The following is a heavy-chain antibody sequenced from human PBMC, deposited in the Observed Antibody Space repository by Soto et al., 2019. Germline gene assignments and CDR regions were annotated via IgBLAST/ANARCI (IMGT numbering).Heavy chain of an antibody. CDR3: ARGEQYSGRIFDY. Sequence: SQTLSLTCAITGHSVSSNSAGWSWVRQSPSRGLEWLGRTYYRSKWYYEYAVSVRGRITINPDTSKNQYSLQLNSVTPEDTAVYFCARGEQYSGRIFDYWGQGTLVTVSS. J-gene: IGHJ4*01. CDR1: GHSVSSNSAG. D-gene: IGHD1-26*01. CDR2: TYYRSKWYY. V-gene: IGHV6-1*01.